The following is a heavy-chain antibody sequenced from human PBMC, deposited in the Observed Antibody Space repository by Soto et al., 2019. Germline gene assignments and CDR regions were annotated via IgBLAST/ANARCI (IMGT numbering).Heavy chain of an antibody. D-gene: IGHD3-22*01. CDR1: GGSISSGDYY. V-gene: IGHV4-30-4*01. J-gene: IGHJ4*02. CDR2: IYYSGST. Sequence: QVQLQESGPGLVKPSQTLSLTCTVSGGSISSGDYYWSWIRQPPGKGLEWIGYIYYSGSTYYNPSLKSRVTISVDTSKNHFSLKLSSVTAADTAVYYCARERTYYYDSSGPHVVDYWGQGTLVTVSS. CDR3: ARERTYYYDSSGPHVVDY.